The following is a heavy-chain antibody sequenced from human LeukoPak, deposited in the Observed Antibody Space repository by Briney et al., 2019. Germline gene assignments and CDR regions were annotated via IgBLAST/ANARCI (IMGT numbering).Heavy chain of an antibody. CDR1: GYSISSGYY. CDR2: IYYSGST. Sequence: SETLSLTCTVSGYSISSGYYWGWIRQPPGKGLEWIGYIYYSGSTYYNPSLKSRVTISVDTSKNQFSLKLSSVTAADTAVYYCARDPGSISSSNWFDPWGQGTLVTVSS. V-gene: IGHV4-38-2*02. J-gene: IGHJ5*02. D-gene: IGHD3-3*01. CDR3: ARDPGSISSSNWFDP.